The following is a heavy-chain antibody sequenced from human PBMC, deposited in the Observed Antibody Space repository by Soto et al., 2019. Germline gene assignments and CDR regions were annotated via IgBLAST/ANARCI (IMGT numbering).Heavy chain of an antibody. J-gene: IGHJ5*02. D-gene: IGHD5-18*01. Sequence: SETLSLTSTVSGGSISNYYWSWIRQPPGKGLEWIGYIYYSGSTNYNPSLRSRVTISVDTSKNQFSLKLSSVTAADTAVYYCARDRGYSNWFDPWGQGTLVT. V-gene: IGHV4-59*01. CDR2: IYYSGST. CDR1: GGSISNYY. CDR3: ARDRGYSNWFDP.